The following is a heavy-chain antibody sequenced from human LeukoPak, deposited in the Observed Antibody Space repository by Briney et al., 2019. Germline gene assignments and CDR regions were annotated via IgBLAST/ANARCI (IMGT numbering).Heavy chain of an antibody. CDR3: AREGGGTLSY. CDR2: IYSSGST. V-gene: IGHV4-61*02. CDR1: GASINSVNYY. Sequence: SETLSLTCTVSGASINSVNYYWTWVRQPAGKGLEWIGRIYSSGSTSYNPSLKSRVTISVDTSKNQFSLKLSSVTAADTAVYYCAREGGGTLSYWGQGTLVTVSS. J-gene: IGHJ4*02. D-gene: IGHD3-16*01.